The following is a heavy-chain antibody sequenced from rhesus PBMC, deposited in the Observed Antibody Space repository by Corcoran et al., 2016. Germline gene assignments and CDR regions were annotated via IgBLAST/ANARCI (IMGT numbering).Heavy chain of an antibody. CDR1: GGSISGHY. J-gene: IGHJ6*01. Sequence: QVQLQESGPGLVKPSETLSLSCTVSGGSISGHYWTWIRQFPGKGLEWNGNIYGYGSSKNNKPSHQRRGTLSVDTAKNQVSLRLTSVTAADTAVYYCARQGYGSGSYGLDSWGQGVGVTVSP. CDR3: ARQGYGSGSYGLDS. D-gene: IGHD6-31*01. CDR2: IYGYGSSK. V-gene: IGHV4S11*01.